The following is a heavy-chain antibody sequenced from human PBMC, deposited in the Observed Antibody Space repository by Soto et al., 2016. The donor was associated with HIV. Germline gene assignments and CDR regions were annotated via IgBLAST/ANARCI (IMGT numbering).Heavy chain of an antibody. CDR1: GFSFSGYS. CDR3: ATSPPHRFDN. J-gene: IGHJ4*01. Sequence: EVQLVESGGGLVKPGESLTLSCAVSGFSFSGYSMNWVRQAPGKGLEWVSSISSSSNYIYYADSVKGRFIVSRDNAKNSLFLQMNSLRAEDTAVYYCATSPPHRFDNWGHGTLVTVSS. CDR2: ISSSSNYI. V-gene: IGHV3-21*01. D-gene: IGHD6-6*01.